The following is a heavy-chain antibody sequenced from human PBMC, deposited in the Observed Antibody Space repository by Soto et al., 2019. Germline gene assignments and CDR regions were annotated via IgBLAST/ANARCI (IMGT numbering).Heavy chain of an antibody. CDR1: GFTFSSYW. J-gene: IGHJ4*02. CDR3: ARDSSLMLGYCSSPRCRRAY. V-gene: IGHV3-74*01. Sequence: PGGSLRLSCAASGFTFSSYWMHWVRQAPGKGLVWVSRINSDGSSTSYADSVKGRFTISRDNAKNTLYLQMNSLRAEDTAVYYCARDSSLMLGYCSSPRCRRAYWGQGTLVTVS. CDR2: INSDGSST. D-gene: IGHD2-2*01.